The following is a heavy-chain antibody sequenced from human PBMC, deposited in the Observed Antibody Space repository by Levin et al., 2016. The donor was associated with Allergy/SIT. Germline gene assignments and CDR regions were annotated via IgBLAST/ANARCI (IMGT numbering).Heavy chain of an antibody. CDR2: IKSKTDGGTT. Sequence: WIRQPPGKGLEWVGRIKSKTDGGTTDYAAPVKGRFTISRDDSKNTLYLQMNSLKTEDTAVYYCTTGSMVRGANRLLWGQGTPGHRLL. V-gene: IGHV3-15*01. D-gene: IGHD3-10*01. CDR3: TTGSMVRGANRLL. J-gene: IGHJ4*02.